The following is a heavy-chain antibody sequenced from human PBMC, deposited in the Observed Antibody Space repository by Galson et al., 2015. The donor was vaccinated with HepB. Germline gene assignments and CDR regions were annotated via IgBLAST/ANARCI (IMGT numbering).Heavy chain of an antibody. D-gene: IGHD3-9*01. CDR2: ISGSGGST. CDR3: AKDRYYDMSAEYFQH. V-gene: IGHV3-23*01. J-gene: IGHJ1*01. CDR1: GFTFSSYA. Sequence: SLRLSCAASGFTFSSYAMSWVRQAPGKGLEWVSAISGSGGSTYYADSVKGRFTISRDNSKNTLYLQMNSLRAEDTAVYYCAKDRYYDMSAEYFQHWGQGTLVTVSS.